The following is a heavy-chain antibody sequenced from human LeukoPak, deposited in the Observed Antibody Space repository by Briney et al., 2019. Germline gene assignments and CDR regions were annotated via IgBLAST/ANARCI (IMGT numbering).Heavy chain of an antibody. CDR3: ALSAFWSGYPMDY. Sequence: ASVKVSCKASGYTFTGYYMHWVRQAPGQGLEWMGWINPNSGGTNYAQKFQGRVTMTRDTSISTAYMELSRLRSDDTAVYYCALSAFWSGYPMDYGGQGPLVTVSP. CDR2: INPNSGGT. V-gene: IGHV1-2*02. D-gene: IGHD3-3*01. CDR1: GYTFTGYY. J-gene: IGHJ4*02.